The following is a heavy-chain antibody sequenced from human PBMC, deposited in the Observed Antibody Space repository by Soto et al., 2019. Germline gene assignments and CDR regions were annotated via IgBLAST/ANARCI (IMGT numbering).Heavy chain of an antibody. D-gene: IGHD2-2*01. CDR1: GGSISSSGSY. V-gene: IGHV4-31*03. CDR2: ISYSGST. CDR3: ARAAANIDY. J-gene: IGHJ4*02. Sequence: PSETLSLTCTVSGGSISSSGSYWTWIRQHPGKGLEWIGYISYSGSTVYNPSLESRVTISVDTSKNQFSLNLSSVTAADTAVYYCARAAANIDYWDQGTLVTVSS.